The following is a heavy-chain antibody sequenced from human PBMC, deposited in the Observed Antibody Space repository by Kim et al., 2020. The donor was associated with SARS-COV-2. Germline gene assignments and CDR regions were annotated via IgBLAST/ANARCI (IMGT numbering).Heavy chain of an antibody. J-gene: IGHJ4*02. V-gene: IGHV4-34*01. CDR2: INHSGST. CDR3: ARGGIQLWFLPDCSGGSCYPIYFAY. Sequence: SETLSLTCAVYGGSFSGYYWSWIRQPPGKGLEWIGEINHSGSTNYNPSLKSRVTISVDTSKNQFSLKLSSVTAADTAVYYCARGGIQLWFLPDCSGGSCYPIYFAYWGQGTLVTVSS. D-gene: IGHD2-15*01. CDR1: GGSFSGYY.